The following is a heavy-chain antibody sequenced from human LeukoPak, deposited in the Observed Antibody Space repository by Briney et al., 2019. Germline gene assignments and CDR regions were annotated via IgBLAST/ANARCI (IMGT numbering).Heavy chain of an antibody. V-gene: IGHV1-2*02. CDR1: GYTFTGYD. J-gene: IGHJ5*02. CDR2: INPNSGGT. Sequence: GASVKVSCKASGYTFTGYDMHWVRQPPGQGLEWMGWINPNSGGTNYAQKFQGRVTMTRDTSISTAYMELSRLRSDDTAVYYCARGGYYYDSSGYQNWFDPWGQGTLVTVSS. CDR3: ARGGYYYDSSGYQNWFDP. D-gene: IGHD3-22*01.